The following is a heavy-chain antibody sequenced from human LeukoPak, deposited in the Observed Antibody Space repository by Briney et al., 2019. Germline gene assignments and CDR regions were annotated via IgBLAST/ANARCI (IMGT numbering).Heavy chain of an antibody. CDR2: ISGSGGNT. V-gene: IGHV3-23*01. CDR3: VKYTQYQLLDRTDY. J-gene: IGHJ4*02. CDR1: GFSISSNY. Sequence: ETGGSLRLSCAASGFSISSNYMSWIRQAPGKGLEWVSVISGSGGNTYYADSVKGRFTISRDNSKNTLFLQMNSLRAEDTAVYYCVKYTQYQLLDRTDYWGQGTLVTVSS. D-gene: IGHD2-2*01.